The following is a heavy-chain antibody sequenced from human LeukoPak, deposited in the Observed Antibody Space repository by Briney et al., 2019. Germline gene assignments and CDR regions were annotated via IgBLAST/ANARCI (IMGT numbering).Heavy chain of an antibody. CDR3: AKGPKLGDGFHCDY. V-gene: IGHV3-23*01. D-gene: IGHD5-24*01. J-gene: IGHJ4*02. CDR2: ISGDGDNT. CDR1: GFTFNNYA. Sequence: GGSLRLSCAASGFTFNNYALSWVRQAPGKGLVWVSGISGDGDNTYYAESVKGRFTISRDISRNTLYLQMNSLRVEDTAVYYCAKGPKLGDGFHCDYWGQGTLVTVSS.